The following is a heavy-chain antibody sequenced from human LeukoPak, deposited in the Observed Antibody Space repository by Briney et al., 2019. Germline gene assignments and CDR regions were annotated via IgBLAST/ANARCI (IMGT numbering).Heavy chain of an antibody. V-gene: IGHV4-59*08. CDR2: IYFPGHT. J-gene: IGHJ4*02. CDR1: GGSISGDY. CDR3: ARQGGTYFPHFDV. D-gene: IGHD2/OR15-2a*01. Sequence: PSETLSLTCTVSGGSISGDYWSWIRQSPGKELELIVYIYFPGHTNYKPSLRSRVTISGDTSKNVFSLTLNSVTAADTAIYYCARQGGTYFPHFDVWGPGTLVTVSS.